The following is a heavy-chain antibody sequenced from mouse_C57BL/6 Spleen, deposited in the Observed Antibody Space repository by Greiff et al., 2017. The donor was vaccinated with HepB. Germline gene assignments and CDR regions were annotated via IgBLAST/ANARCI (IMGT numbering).Heavy chain of an antibody. D-gene: IGHD1-1*01. J-gene: IGHJ1*03. Sequence: VQLQQPGAELVKPGASVKLSCKASGYTFTSYWMHWVKQRPGQGLEWIGMIHPNSGSTNYNEKFKSKATLTVDKSSSTAYMQRSSLTSEDSAVYYCARGYGSGWYFDVWGTGTTVTVSS. CDR2: IHPNSGST. V-gene: IGHV1-64*01. CDR3: ARGYGSGWYFDV. CDR1: GYTFTSYW.